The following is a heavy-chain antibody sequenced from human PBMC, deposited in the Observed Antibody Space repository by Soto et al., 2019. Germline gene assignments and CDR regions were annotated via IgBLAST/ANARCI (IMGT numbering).Heavy chain of an antibody. D-gene: IGHD1-1*01. V-gene: IGHV3-53*01. Sequence: QTVGSLRLSCAASGFTVSSNYMSWVRQAPGKGLEWVSVIYSGGSTYYADSVKGRFTISRDNSKNTLYLQMNSLRAEDTAVYYCARTKGVQDYYGMDVWGQGTTVTVSS. J-gene: IGHJ6*02. CDR1: GFTVSSNY. CDR2: IYSGGST. CDR3: ARTKGVQDYYGMDV.